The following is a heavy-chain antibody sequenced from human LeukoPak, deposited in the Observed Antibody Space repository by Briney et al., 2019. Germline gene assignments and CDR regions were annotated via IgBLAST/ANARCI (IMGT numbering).Heavy chain of an antibody. CDR3: ARVGPAAKLTFDY. D-gene: IGHD2-2*01. J-gene: IGHJ4*02. CDR1: GYTFISHG. CDR2: IIPIFGTA. Sequence: EASVKVSCKASGYTFISHGISRVRQAPGQGLEWMGGIIPIFGTANYAQKFQGRVTITTDESTSTAYMELSSLRSEDTAVYYCARVGPAAKLTFDYWGQGTLVTVSS. V-gene: IGHV1-69*05.